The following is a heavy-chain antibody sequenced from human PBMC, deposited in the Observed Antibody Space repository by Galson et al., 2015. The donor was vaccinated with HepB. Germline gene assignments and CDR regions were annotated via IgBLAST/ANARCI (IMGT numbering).Heavy chain of an antibody. CDR2: IYYTGNT. V-gene: IGHV4-39*01. CDR1: GGSTSSNTYY. Sequence: ETLSFTCAVFGGSTSSNTYYWSWIRQTPGWGLVWIGSIYYTGNTYYNPSLKSRVTRSLDTSKNHFSLKLRSVTAADTAVYYCARHVGESGSYGMDVWGQGTTVSVSS. CDR3: ARHVGESGSYGMDV. D-gene: IGHD2-15*01. J-gene: IGHJ6*02.